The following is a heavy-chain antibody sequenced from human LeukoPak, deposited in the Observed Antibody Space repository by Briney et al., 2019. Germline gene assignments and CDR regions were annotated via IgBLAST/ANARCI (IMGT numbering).Heavy chain of an antibody. CDR2: ISGSGGST. J-gene: IGHJ4*02. V-gene: IGHV3-23*01. Sequence: GGSLSLSCAASGFTFSSYDMSWVRQAPGKGLEWVSVISGSGGSTYYADSVKGRFTISRDSSKNTLYLQMNSLRAEDTAVYYCARLGDFDYWGQGTLVTVSS. D-gene: IGHD5-12*01. CDR1: GFTFSSYD. CDR3: ARLGDFDY.